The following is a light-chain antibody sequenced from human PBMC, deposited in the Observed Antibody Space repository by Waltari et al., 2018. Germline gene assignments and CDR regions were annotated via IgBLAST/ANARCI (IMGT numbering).Light chain of an antibody. V-gene: IGKV3-15*01. J-gene: IGKJ4*01. Sequence: EIVMTQSPATLSVSPGERATLSCRASPSVSSNLAWYQQKPGQAPRLLIYGASTRATGIPARFSGSGSGTECTLTISSMQSEDFAVYYCQQYNNWPLTWGGGTKVEIK. CDR2: GAS. CDR3: QQYNNWPLT. CDR1: PSVSSN.